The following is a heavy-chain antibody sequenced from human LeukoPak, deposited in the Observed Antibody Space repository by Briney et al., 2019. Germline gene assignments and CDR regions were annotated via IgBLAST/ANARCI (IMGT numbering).Heavy chain of an antibody. D-gene: IGHD4-23*01. Sequence: SETLSLTCAVYGGSFSGYYWSWIHQPPGKGLEWIGEINHSGSTNYNPSLKSRVTISVDTSKNQFSLKLSSVTAADTAVYYCARPMLNYGGRRVPGKNYWFDPWGQGTLVTVSS. CDR1: GGSFSGYY. CDR3: ARPMLNYGGRRVPGKNYWFDP. CDR2: INHSGST. J-gene: IGHJ5*02. V-gene: IGHV4-34*01.